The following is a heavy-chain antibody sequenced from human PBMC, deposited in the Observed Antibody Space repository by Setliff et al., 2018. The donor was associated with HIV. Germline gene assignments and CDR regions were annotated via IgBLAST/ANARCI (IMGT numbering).Heavy chain of an antibody. CDR1: GFSVTDTY. CDR2: MYKGGKT. J-gene: IGHJ4*02. CDR3: AKGGYGGAYYVAGY. D-gene: IGHD5-18*01. V-gene: IGHV3-66*02. Sequence: PSETLSLSCEASGFSVTDTYMGWVRQAPGKGLEWVALMYKGGKTYYADFVKGRFTIARDDSKNTVSLQMTSLGTGDTAMYYCAKGGYGGAYYVAGYWGQGTLVTVSS.